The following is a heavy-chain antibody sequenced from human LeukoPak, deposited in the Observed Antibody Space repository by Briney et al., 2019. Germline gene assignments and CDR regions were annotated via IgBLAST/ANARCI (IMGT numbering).Heavy chain of an antibody. Sequence: SVKVSCKASGGTFSSYAISWLRQAPGQGLEWMGRIIPIFGTANYAQKFQGRVTITTDESTSTAYMELSSLRSEDTAVYYCARSFWSAQGDYYYYMDVWGKGTTVTVSS. CDR1: GGTFSSYA. D-gene: IGHD3-3*01. CDR2: IIPIFGTA. CDR3: ARSFWSAQGDYYYYMDV. J-gene: IGHJ6*03. V-gene: IGHV1-69*05.